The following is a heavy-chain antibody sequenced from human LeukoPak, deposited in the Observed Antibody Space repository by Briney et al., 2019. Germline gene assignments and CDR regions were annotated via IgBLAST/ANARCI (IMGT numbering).Heavy chain of an antibody. Sequence: ASVNVSCKASGYTFTIYGISCVRESPRQGLEWMGGMIGYNGNTNYVQNLQGRFTMITETSTSTDYMHMRSLRSHDTALYYCPRAEIIFLSGAPDYGGNAPPSYSGPGTLVSVSS. CDR3: PRAEIIFLSGAPDYGGNAPPSY. CDR1: GYTFTIYG. D-gene: IGHD4-23*01. J-gene: IGHJ4*01. CDR2: MIGYNGNT. V-gene: IGHV1-18*01.